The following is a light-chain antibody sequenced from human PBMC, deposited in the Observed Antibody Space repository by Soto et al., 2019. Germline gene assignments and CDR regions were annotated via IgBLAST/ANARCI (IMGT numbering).Light chain of an antibody. CDR2: AAS. Sequence: LQLTQSPSFLSASVGDRVTITCRASQGISSYLAWYQQKPGKAPKLLLYAASTLQSGVPSTFSVSGSGTESALAMSSLQPEDCATYYCQQINSYPWTFGQGTKAEIK. CDR1: QGISSY. V-gene: IGKV1-9*01. J-gene: IGKJ1*01. CDR3: QQINSYPWT.